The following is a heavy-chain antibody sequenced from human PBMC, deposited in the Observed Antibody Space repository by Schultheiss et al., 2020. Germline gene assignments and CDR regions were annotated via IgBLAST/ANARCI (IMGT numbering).Heavy chain of an antibody. Sequence: GGSLRLSCSASGFTFSSYAMYWVRQAPGKGLEYVSVISSNGGRTYYPDSVKGRFTISRDNSKNTLYLQMNSLRAEDTAVYYCARASLNYYDSSGDWYFDLWGRGTLVTVSS. CDR2: ISSNGGRT. CDR3: ARASLNYYDSSGDWYFDL. J-gene: IGHJ2*01. D-gene: IGHD3-22*01. CDR1: GFTFSSYA. V-gene: IGHV3-64*04.